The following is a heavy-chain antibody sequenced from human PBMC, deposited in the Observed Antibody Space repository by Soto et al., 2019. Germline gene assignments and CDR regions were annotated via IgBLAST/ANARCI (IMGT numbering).Heavy chain of an antibody. CDR2: IIPMSGTA. V-gene: IGHV1-69*13. CDR1: GGAFGSYA. D-gene: IGHD6-19*01. Sequence: SVKVSWAASGGAFGSYARSWVRQAPGQGREWIGGIIPMSGTANSPQNLEGRVTITADESTSTPYMELSSLRSEDAAVYYCSSLSAIAVAGVDYGGQGTLVTVSS. CDR3: SSLSAIAVAGVDY. J-gene: IGHJ4*02.